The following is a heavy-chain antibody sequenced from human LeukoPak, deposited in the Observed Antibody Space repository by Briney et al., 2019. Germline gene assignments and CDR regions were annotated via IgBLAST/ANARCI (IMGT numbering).Heavy chain of an antibody. V-gene: IGHV3-7*01. CDR2: IKQDGSDK. Sequence: GGSLRLSCAASGFSFKDYWMSWVRQAPGKWLEWVANIKQDGSDKHYVDSVKGRFTVSRDNAKNSLYLQMNSLRAEDTAVYYCARESLLGSIDDAFDIWGQGTMVTVSS. CDR1: GFSFKDYW. J-gene: IGHJ3*02. D-gene: IGHD5/OR15-5a*01. CDR3: ARESLLGSIDDAFDI.